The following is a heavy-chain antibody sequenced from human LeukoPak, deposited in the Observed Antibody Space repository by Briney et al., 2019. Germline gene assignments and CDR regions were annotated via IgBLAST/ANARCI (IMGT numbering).Heavy chain of an antibody. CDR3: TADLSDSSGYCHDY. J-gene: IGHJ4*02. V-gene: IGHV3-15*01. CDR1: GFSFSNAW. CDR2: IKREIDAGTR. Sequence: GGSLRLSCAVSGFSFSNAWMSWVRQAPGKGLEWVGRIKREIDAGTRDYAAPVKGRFTISRDDSKNTLYLQMNSLQTEDTAVYYCTADLSDSSGYCHDYCGQGTQVTVSS. D-gene: IGHD3-22*01.